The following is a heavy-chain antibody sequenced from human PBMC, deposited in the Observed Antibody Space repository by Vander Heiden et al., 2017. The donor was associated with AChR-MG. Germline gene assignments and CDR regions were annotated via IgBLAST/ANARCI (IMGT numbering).Heavy chain of an antibody. CDR1: GFTFIRYA. CDR2: ISGSGGST. CDR3: AKDRGDYYDSSGYSH. J-gene: IGHJ4*02. Sequence: EVQLLESGGGLVQPGGSLRLSCAASGFTFIRYAMNWVRQAPGKGLEWVSGISGSGGSTYYADSVKGRFTISRDNSKNTLSLQMSSLRAEDTAVYYCAKDRGDYYDSSGYSHWGQGTLVTVSS. V-gene: IGHV3-23*01. D-gene: IGHD3-22*01.